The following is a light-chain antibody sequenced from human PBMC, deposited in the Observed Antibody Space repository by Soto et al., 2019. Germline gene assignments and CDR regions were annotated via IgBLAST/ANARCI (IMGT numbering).Light chain of an antibody. CDR1: QSVRSN. V-gene: IGKV3-15*01. CDR2: GAS. Sequence: EVVMMQSPSTRSVSPGERVTLSCRASQSVRSNLAWYQQKPGQSPRLLXYGASTRATGIPARFSGSGSGTEFTLTISSLQSEDFAVYYCQQYNNWPPITFGQGTRLEIK. J-gene: IGKJ5*01. CDR3: QQYNNWPPIT.